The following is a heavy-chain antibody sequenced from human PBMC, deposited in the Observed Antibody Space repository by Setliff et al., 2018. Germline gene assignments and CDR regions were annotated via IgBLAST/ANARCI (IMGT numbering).Heavy chain of an antibody. Sequence: GASVKVSCKASGGTFSSYAISWVRQAPGQGLEWMGGIIPIFGTANYAQKFQGRVTITADESTSTAYMELSSLRSEDTAVYYCASSRDYNFWSGYYGPLDYWGQGTLVTVSS. D-gene: IGHD3-3*01. CDR2: IIPIFGTA. CDR1: GGTFSSYA. J-gene: IGHJ4*02. V-gene: IGHV1-69*13. CDR3: ASSRDYNFWSGYYGPLDY.